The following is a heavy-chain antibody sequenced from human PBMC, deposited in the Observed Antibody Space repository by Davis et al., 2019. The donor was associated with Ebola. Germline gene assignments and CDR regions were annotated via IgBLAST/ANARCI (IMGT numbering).Heavy chain of an antibody. CDR3: ASVTPPYYYYYYGMDV. J-gene: IGHJ6*02. V-gene: IGHV3-30*03. CDR1: GFTFSSYG. Sequence: GESLKISCAASGFTFSSYGMHWVRQAPGKGLEWVAVISYDGSNKYYADSVKGRFTISRDNAKNTLYLQMNSLRAEDTAVYYCASVTPPYYYYYYGMDVWGQGTTVTVSS. D-gene: IGHD4-23*01. CDR2: ISYDGSNK.